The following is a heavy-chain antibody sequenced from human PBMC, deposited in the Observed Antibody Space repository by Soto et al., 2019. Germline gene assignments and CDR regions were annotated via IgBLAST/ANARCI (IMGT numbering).Heavy chain of an antibody. Sequence: ASVKFSCEASGYTFTNYAIHWVRQGPGQRLEWMGWINAGNGKTKYSQKFQGRVTITRDTSASTAYMELSSLRSEDTAVYYCARDGAVAGNTNFDYWGQGTLVTVSS. J-gene: IGHJ4*02. CDR3: ARDGAVAGNTNFDY. CDR2: INAGNGKT. V-gene: IGHV1-3*01. D-gene: IGHD6-19*01. CDR1: GYTFTNYA.